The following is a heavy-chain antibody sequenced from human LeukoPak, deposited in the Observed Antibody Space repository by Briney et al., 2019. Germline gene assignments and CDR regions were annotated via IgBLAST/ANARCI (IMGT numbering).Heavy chain of an antibody. CDR2: IKQDGSEK. CDR1: GFTFSSYW. CDR3: AARYSSSWYVPYYYMDV. J-gene: IGHJ6*03. V-gene: IGHV3-7*01. D-gene: IGHD6-13*01. Sequence: GGALRLSCAASGFTFSSYWMSWVRQAPGKGLEWVANIKQDGSEKYYLDSVKGRFTISRDNAKDPLYLQMNSRRAEDTAVYYCAARYSSSWYVPYYYMDVWGKGTTVTVSS.